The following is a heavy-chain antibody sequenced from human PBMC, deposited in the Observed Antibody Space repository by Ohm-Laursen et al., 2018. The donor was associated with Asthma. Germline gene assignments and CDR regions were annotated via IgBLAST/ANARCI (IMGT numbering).Heavy chain of an antibody. J-gene: IGHJ4*02. CDR3: AKDLDSSGWEFFDY. CDR1: GFTFRSYG. CDR2: ISFDGTSQ. D-gene: IGHD6-19*01. Sequence: SLRLSCSASGFTFRSYGMQWVRQAPGKGLAWVAVISFDGTSQYYADSVKGRFTISRNNSKNTLTLEMNSLRVEDTAVYFCAKDLDSSGWEFFDYWGQGSLVTVSS. V-gene: IGHV3-30*18.